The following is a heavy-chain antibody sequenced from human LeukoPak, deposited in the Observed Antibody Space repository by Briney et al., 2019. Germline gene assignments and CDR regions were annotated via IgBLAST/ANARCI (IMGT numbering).Heavy chain of an antibody. CDR1: GYTFTSYA. J-gene: IGHJ4*02. D-gene: IGHD6-13*01. Sequence: ASVKVPCKASGYTFTSYAMHWVRQAPGQRLEWMGWINAGNGNTKYSQKFQGRVTITRDTSASTAYMELSSLRSEDTAVYYCARGYSSSWYSFSYWGQGTLVTVSS. CDR2: INAGNGNT. V-gene: IGHV1-3*01. CDR3: ARGYSSSWYSFSY.